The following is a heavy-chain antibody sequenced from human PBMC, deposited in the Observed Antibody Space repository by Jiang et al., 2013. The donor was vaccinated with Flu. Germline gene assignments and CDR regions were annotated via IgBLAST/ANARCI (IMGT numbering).Heavy chain of an antibody. CDR1: GYTFTSYD. D-gene: IGHD2-2*02. V-gene: IGHV1-8*02. Sequence: GAEVKKPGASVKVSCKASGYTFTSYDINWVRQATGQGLEWMGWMNPNSGNTGYAQKFQGRVTMTRNTSVSTAYMELSSLRSEDTAVYYCARAEVPAAIPYYYGMDVWGQGTTVTVSS. CDR3: ARAEVPAAIPYYYGMDV. J-gene: IGHJ6*02. CDR2: MNPNSGNT.